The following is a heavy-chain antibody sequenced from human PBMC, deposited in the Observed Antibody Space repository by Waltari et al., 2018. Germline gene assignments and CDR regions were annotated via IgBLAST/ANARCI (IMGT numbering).Heavy chain of an antibody. V-gene: IGHV1-69*01. Sequence: QVQLMQSGAEVKTPGSSVRVSCTASGGTFSLYAISWVLQAPGQGLVWLGGVIPMFGTVKYAQMCQGRVTITAAESTSTIYMELHTLRSEDTAVYYCASGAGYCSSSNCPHDAFNVWGQGTMVTVSS. CDR1: GGTFSLYA. D-gene: IGHD2-2*01. CDR2: VIPMFGTV. J-gene: IGHJ3*01. CDR3: ASGAGYCSSSNCPHDAFNV.